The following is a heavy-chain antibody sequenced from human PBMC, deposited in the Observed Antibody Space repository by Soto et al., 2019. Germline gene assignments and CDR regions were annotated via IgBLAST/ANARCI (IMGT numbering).Heavy chain of an antibody. V-gene: IGHV1-18*01. J-gene: IGHJ5*02. D-gene: IGHD3-10*01. Sequence: ASVKVSCKASGYTFTNYGISWVRQAPGQGFEWMGWINVYNGNTKYAQKVQGRVTMTTDTSTSTAYMELRSLRSDDTAVYYCARGVGSGSYYNQYNWFDPWGQGTQVTVS. CDR2: INVYNGNT. CDR3: ARGVGSGSYYNQYNWFDP. CDR1: GYTFTNYG.